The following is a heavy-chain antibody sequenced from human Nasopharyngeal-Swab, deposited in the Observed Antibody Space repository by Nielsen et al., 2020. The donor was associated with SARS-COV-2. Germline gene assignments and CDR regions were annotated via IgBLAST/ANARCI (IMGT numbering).Heavy chain of an antibody. J-gene: IGHJ4*02. D-gene: IGHD3-16*01. V-gene: IGHV3-33*01. CDR3: ARDAGGSGGGY. CDR2: KWYDGSNK. CDR1: GFTFSSYG. Sequence: GGSLRLSCAASGFTFSSYGMHWVRQAPGKGLEWVAVKWYDGSNKYYADSVKGRFTISRDNSKNTLYLQMNSLRAEDTAVYYCARDAGGSGGGYWGQGTLVTVSS.